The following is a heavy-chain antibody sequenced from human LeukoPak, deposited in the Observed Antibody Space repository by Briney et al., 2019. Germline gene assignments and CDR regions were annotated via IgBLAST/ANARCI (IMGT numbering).Heavy chain of an antibody. Sequence: GGSLRLSCAASGFTFSSYWMSWVRQAPGKGLEWVANIKQDGSEKYYVDSVKGRFTISRDNAKNSLYLQMNSLRAEDTAVYYCAREPPSARSITIFGVVIDYFDYWGQGTLVTVSS. V-gene: IGHV3-7*01. D-gene: IGHD3-3*01. CDR3: AREPPSARSITIFGVVIDYFDY. J-gene: IGHJ4*02. CDR1: GFTFSSYW. CDR2: IKQDGSEK.